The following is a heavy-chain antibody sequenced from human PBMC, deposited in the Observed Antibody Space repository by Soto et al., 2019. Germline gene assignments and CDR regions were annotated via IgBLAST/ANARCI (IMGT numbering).Heavy chain of an antibody. CDR3: TTHEEGAPRAGGFDS. D-gene: IGHD1-26*01. J-gene: IGHJ5*01. V-gene: IGHV3-23*01. CDR1: GFRFRTRA. Sequence: GGSLRLSCAASGFRFRTRAMSWVRQAPGKGLEWVASIRPGGDSTYYADSAEGRFAVSRDNSNVTLYLQMDSLRVEDAAIYYCTTHEEGAPRAGGFDSWGQGTLVTVSS. CDR2: IRPGGDST.